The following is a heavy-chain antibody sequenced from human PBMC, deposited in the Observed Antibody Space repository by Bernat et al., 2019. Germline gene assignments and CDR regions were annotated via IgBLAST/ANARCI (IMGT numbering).Heavy chain of an antibody. CDR3: ARWYYGSGSYKYYFDY. CDR2: IYYSGST. CDR1: GGSISSSSYY. D-gene: IGHD3-10*01. V-gene: IGHV4-39*01. Sequence: QLQLQESGPGLVKPSETLSLTCTVSGGSISSSSYYWGWIRQPPGTGLEWIGSIYYSGSTYYNPSLKSRVTISVDTSKNQFSLKLSSVTAADTAVYYCARWYYGSGSYKYYFDYWGQGTLVTVSS. J-gene: IGHJ4*02.